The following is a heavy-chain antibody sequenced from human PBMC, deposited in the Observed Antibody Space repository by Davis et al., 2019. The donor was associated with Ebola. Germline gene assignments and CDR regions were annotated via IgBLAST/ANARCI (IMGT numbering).Heavy chain of an antibody. D-gene: IGHD3-9*01. CDR1: GGSFSGYY. V-gene: IGHV4-34*01. CDR2: INHSGST. Sequence: PSETLSLTCAVYGGSFSGYYWSWIRQPPGKGLEWIGEINHSGSTNYNPSLKSRVTISVDTSKNQFSLKLSSVTAADTAVYYCARGVRYFDWLGGYYMDVWGKGTTVTVSS. J-gene: IGHJ6*03. CDR3: ARGVRYFDWLGGYYMDV.